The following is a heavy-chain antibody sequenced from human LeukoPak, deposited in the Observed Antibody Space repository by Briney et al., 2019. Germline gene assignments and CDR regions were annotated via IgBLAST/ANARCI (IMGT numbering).Heavy chain of an antibody. CDR1: GYTFTSYD. V-gene: IGHV1-8*01. CDR3: ARGAESSGWSKYYYGMDV. Sequence: GASVKVSCKASGYTFTSYDINWVRQATGQGLEWMGWMNPNSGNTGYAQKFQGRVTMTRNTSISTAYMELSSLRSEDTAVYYCARGAESSGWSKYYYGMDVWGQGTTVTVSS. J-gene: IGHJ6*02. CDR2: MNPNSGNT. D-gene: IGHD6-19*01.